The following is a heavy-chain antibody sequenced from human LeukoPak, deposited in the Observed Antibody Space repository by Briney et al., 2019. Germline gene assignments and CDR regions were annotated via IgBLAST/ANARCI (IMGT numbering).Heavy chain of an antibody. D-gene: IGHD6-19*01. CDR2: ISGSGGST. Sequence: GGSLRLSCAASGFTFTDYAMSWVRQAPGKGLEWVSAISGSGGSTYYADFVKGRFSISRDNSKNTLFLQMNSQTAEDTAVYYCARVRGPTISVAGRYFDYWGQGSLVTVSS. V-gene: IGHV3-23*01. CDR1: GFTFTDYA. J-gene: IGHJ4*03. CDR3: ARVRGPTISVAGRYFDY.